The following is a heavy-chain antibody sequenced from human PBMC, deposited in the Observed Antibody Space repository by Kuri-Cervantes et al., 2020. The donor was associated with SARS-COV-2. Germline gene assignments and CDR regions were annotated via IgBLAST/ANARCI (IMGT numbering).Heavy chain of an antibody. CDR1: GFTFSSYA. CDR3: AEVDSSSSYYYYYGMDV. Sequence: ETLSLTCAASGFTFSSYAMSWVRQAPGKGLEWVSAIDGSSGDTYYADSVKGRCTISRDNSKNTLYLQMNSLRAEDTAVYYCAEVDSSSSYYYYYGMDVWGQGTTVTVSS. J-gene: IGHJ6*02. CDR2: IDGSSGDT. D-gene: IGHD6-6*01. V-gene: IGHV3-23*01.